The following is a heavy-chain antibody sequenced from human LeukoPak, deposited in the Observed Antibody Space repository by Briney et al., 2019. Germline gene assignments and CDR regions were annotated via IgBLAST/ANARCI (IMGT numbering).Heavy chain of an antibody. CDR2: IWYDGSNK. D-gene: IGHD2-15*01. V-gene: IGHV3-33*01. CDR3: ARVDSYCSGEGCYYYYGMDV. Sequence: GGSLRLSCVASGFTFNSYGIHWVRQTPGEGLEWVAVIWYDGSNKYYADSVKGRFTISRDNSKNTLYLQMNSLRAEDTAVYYCARVDSYCSGEGCYYYYGMDVWGQGTTVTVSS. J-gene: IGHJ6*02. CDR1: GFTFNSYG.